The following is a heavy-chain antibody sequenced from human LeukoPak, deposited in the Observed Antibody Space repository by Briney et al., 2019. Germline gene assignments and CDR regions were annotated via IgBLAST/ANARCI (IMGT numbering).Heavy chain of an antibody. V-gene: IGHV3-23*01. Sequence: GGSLRLSCAASGFTFSSYAVSWVRQAPGKGLEWVSAISGSGGSTYYADSVKGRFTISRDNSKNTLYLQMNSLRAEDTAVYYCANPPGGWDLTDWGQGTLVTVSS. J-gene: IGHJ4*02. CDR1: GFTFSSYA. D-gene: IGHD1-26*01. CDR3: ANPPGGWDLTD. CDR2: ISGSGGST.